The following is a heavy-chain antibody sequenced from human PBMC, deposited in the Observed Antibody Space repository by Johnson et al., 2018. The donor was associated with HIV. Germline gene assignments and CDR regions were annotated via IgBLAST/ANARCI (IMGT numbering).Heavy chain of an antibody. J-gene: IGHJ3*02. CDR3: AKVGLGHRNGFDI. V-gene: IGHV3-30*02. D-gene: IGHD2-15*01. Sequence: QVQLVESGGCVVQPGGSLRLSCAASGFSFSTYDVHWVRQAPGKGLEWVAFIRYDGNNKFYADSVKGRFTISRDNAKNTLYLQMNSLRSEDTAIYYCAKVGLGHRNGFDIWGQGTMVTVSS. CDR2: IRYDGNNK. CDR1: GFSFSTYD.